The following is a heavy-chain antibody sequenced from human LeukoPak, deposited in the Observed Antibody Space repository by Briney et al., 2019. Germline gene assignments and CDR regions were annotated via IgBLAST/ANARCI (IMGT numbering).Heavy chain of an antibody. CDR1: GFTFSNYA. J-gene: IGHJ6*03. V-gene: IGHV3-23*01. CDR3: AKDIDGGYYYYMDV. CDR2: IGVNT. Sequence: GGSLTLSCAASGFTFSNYAMSWVRQAPGKGLEWVSAIGVNTYYTDSGKGRFTISRDNSKNTLYLQMNSLRAENTAVYYCAKDIDGGYYYYMDVWGKGTTVTVSS. D-gene: IGHD3-22*01.